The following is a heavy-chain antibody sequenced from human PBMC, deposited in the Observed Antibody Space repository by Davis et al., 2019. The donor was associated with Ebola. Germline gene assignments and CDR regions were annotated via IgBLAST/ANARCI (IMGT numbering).Heavy chain of an antibody. D-gene: IGHD1-1*01. CDR1: GGTFSSFA. J-gene: IGHJ6*04. CDR3: ARGGTGTKEQNYYYDGMDV. CDR2: IIPIFGTT. Sequence: AASVKVSCKASGGTFSSFAISWVRQAPGQGLEWMGGIIPIFGTTNYAQKFQGRVTITADESTSTVYMELSSLRSEDTAVYYCARGGTGTKEQNYYYDGMDVWGKGTTVTVSS. V-gene: IGHV1-69*13.